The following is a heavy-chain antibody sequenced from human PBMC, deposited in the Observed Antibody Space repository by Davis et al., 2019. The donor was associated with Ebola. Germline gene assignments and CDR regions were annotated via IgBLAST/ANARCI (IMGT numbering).Heavy chain of an antibody. CDR3: ARHRGSSSNGWFDP. D-gene: IGHD6-6*01. J-gene: IGHJ5*02. CDR1: GGSVSSGSYY. CDR2: IYYSGST. V-gene: IGHV4-61*01. Sequence: SETLSLTCTVSGGSVSSGSYYWSWIRQPPGKGLEWIGYIYYSGSTNYNPSLKSRVTISVDTSKNQFSLKLSSVTAADTAVYYCARHRGSSSNGWFDPWGQGTLVTVSS.